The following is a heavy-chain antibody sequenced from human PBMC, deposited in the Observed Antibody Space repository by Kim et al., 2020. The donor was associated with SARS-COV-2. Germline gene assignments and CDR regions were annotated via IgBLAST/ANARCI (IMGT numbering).Heavy chain of an antibody. Sequence: ASVKVSCKASGYTFTSYAMHWVRQAPGQRLEWMGWINAGNGNTKYSQKFQGRVTITRDTSASTAYMELSSLRSEDTAVYYCARGSAMPDYYYYGMDVWGQGTTVTVSS. J-gene: IGHJ6*02. D-gene: IGHD2-2*01. CDR1: GYTFTSYA. V-gene: IGHV1-3*01. CDR2: INAGNGNT. CDR3: ARGSAMPDYYYYGMDV.